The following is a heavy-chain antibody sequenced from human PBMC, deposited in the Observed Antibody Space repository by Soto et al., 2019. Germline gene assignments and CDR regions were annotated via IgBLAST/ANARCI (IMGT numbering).Heavy chain of an antibody. Sequence: QVQLVQSGAEVKKPGASVKVSCKASGYTFTSYYMHWVRQAPGQGPEWMGIINPSGGSTSYAQKFQGRVTMTRDTSTSTVYMELSSLRSEDTAVYYCARDTGGDNWFDPWGQGTLVTVSS. J-gene: IGHJ5*02. CDR3: ARDTGGDNWFDP. CDR1: GYTFTSYY. CDR2: INPSGGST. V-gene: IGHV1-46*01. D-gene: IGHD2-8*02.